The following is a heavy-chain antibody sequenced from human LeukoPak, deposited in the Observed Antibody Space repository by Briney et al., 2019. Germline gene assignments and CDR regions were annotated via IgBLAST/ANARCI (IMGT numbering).Heavy chain of an antibody. Sequence: GGSLRLSCAASGFTFSSYGMHWVRQAPGEGLEWVAVIWYDGSNKYYADSVKGRFTISRDNSKNTLYLQMNSLRAEDTAVYYCARGTHSIDYWGQGTLVTVSS. D-gene: IGHD6-13*01. J-gene: IGHJ4*02. CDR2: IWYDGSNK. CDR1: GFTFSSYG. V-gene: IGHV3-33*01. CDR3: ARGTHSIDY.